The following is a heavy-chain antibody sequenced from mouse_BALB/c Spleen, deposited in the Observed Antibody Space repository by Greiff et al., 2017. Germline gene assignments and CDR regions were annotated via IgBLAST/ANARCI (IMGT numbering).Heavy chain of an antibody. CDR2: ISSGGSYT. V-gene: IGHV5-6*01. D-gene: IGHD2-1*01. CDR1: GFTFSSYG. Sequence: EVQRVESGGDLVKPGGSLKLSCAASGFTFSSYGMSWVRQTPDKRLEWVATISSGGSYTYYPDSVKGRFTISRDNAKNTLYLQMSSLKSEDTAMYYCARKGDYGNPGWGQGTLVTVSA. CDR3: ARKGDYGNPG. J-gene: IGHJ3*01.